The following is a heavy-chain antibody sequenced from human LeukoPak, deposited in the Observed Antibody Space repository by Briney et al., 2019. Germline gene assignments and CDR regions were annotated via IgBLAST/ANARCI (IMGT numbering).Heavy chain of an antibody. V-gene: IGHV5-51*01. J-gene: IGHJ3*02. CDR1: GYSFTSYW. CDR3: ARHYGSGSYDAFDI. Sequence: GESLKISCKGSGYSFTSYWTGWVRQMPGKGLEWMGIIYPSDSDTTYSPSFQGQVTISADKSISTASLQWSSLKASDTAMYYCARHYGSGSYDAFDIWGQGTMVTVSS. D-gene: IGHD3-10*01. CDR2: IYPSDSDT.